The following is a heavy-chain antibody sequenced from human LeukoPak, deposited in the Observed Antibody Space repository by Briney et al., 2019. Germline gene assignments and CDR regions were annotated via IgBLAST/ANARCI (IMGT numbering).Heavy chain of an antibody. J-gene: IGHJ4*02. CDR2: FDPEDGET. V-gene: IGHV1-24*01. D-gene: IGHD6-19*01. CDR3: ATIIYSSGWGGY. Sequence: ASVNVSCKVSGYTLTELSMHWVRQAPGKGLEWMGGFDPEDGETIYAQKFQGRVTMTEDTSTDTAYMELSSLRSEDTAVYYCATIIYSSGWGGYWGQGTLVTVSS. CDR1: GYTLTELS.